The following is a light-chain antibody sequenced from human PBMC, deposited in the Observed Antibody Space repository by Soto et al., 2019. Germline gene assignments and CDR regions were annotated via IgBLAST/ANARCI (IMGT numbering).Light chain of an antibody. CDR2: DAS. CDR3: QQYGSSPPIT. CDR1: QSVSSSY. J-gene: IGKJ4*01. Sequence: EIVLTQSPATLSFSPGERATLSCGPSQSVSSSYLAWYQQKPGLAPRLLIYDASSRATGIPDRFSGSGSGTDFTLTISRLEPEDFAVYYCQQYGSSPPITFGGGTKVDIK. V-gene: IGKV3D-20*01.